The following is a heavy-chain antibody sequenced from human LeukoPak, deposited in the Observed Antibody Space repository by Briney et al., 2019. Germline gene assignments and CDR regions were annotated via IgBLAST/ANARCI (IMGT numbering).Heavy chain of an antibody. CDR2: IHHSGST. CDR1: GGSVRDNY. Sequence: SETLSLTCAVYGGSVRDNYWSWIRQPPGKGLEWIGEIHHSGSTKYDPSPKSRVTISLDTSKNQFSLKLNSMTAADTAVYYCARHVSAAAGGRWGQGTLVTVSS. D-gene: IGHD6-13*01. J-gene: IGHJ4*02. V-gene: IGHV4-34*01. CDR3: ARHVSAAAGGR.